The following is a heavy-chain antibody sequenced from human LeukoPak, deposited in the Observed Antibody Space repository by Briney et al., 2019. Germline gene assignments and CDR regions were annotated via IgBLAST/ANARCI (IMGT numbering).Heavy chain of an antibody. Sequence: SETLSLTCDISGDSVSGNSAAWTWIRQSPSRGLEWLGRTYYRSKWFYEYGLSVKSRITFKSDTSKNQSSLQLNSVTPEDTAVYYCAREQMGFDYWGQGTLVTVSS. V-gene: IGHV6-1*01. CDR2: TYYRSKWFY. CDR1: GDSVSGNSAA. J-gene: IGHJ4*02. CDR3: AREQMGFDY. D-gene: IGHD2-8*01.